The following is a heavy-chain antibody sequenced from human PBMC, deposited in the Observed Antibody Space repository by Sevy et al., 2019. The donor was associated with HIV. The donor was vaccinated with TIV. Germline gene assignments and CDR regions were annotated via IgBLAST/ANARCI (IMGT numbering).Heavy chain of an antibody. CDR1: GFAVSDNC. CDR3: ARDRVVHNDYIFVADYYGMDV. Sequence: GGSLRLSCAVSGFAVSDNCMSWVRQSPGKGLEWVSVIFSGGRTSYADSVKGRFTVSRDGSKNTLYLQMDNLRAEDTATYYCARDRVVHNDYIFVADYYGMDVRGQGTTVTVSS. J-gene: IGHJ6*02. CDR2: IFSGGRT. V-gene: IGHV3-53*01. D-gene: IGHD4-4*01.